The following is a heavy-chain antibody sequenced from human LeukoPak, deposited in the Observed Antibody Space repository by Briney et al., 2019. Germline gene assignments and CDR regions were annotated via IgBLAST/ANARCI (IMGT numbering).Heavy chain of an antibody. Sequence: GGSLRLSCAATGFTFSSYAMNWVRQAPGKGLEWVSYISSSGSTIYYADSVKGRFTISRDNAKNTLYLQMNSLRAEDTAVYYCARDHRGSGSRYYYYYMDVWGKGTTVTISS. CDR2: ISSSGSTI. CDR3: ARDHRGSGSRYYYYYMDV. D-gene: IGHD3-10*01. V-gene: IGHV3-48*04. J-gene: IGHJ6*03. CDR1: GFTFSSYA.